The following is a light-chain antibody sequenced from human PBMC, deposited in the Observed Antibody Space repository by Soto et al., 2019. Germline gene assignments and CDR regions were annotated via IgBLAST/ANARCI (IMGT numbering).Light chain of an antibody. J-gene: IGLJ1*01. CDR1: MRDVGAYNL. CDR3: SSYTSSSPYV. CDR2: EVR. V-gene: IGLV2-14*01. Sequence: QSALTQPASVSGSAGQSITISCSGTMRDVGAYNLVSWYQQHPGTAPKLIIYEVRNRPSGVSNRFSGSKSGNTASLTISGLQAEDEADYYCSSYTSSSPYVFGTGTKLTVL.